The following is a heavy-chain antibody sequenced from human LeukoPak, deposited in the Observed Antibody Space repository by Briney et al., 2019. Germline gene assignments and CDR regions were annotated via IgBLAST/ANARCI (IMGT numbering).Heavy chain of an antibody. J-gene: IGHJ2*01. CDR1: GFTFSSYS. CDR2: INSSSSYI. Sequence: GGSLRLSCAASGFTFSSYSMNWVRQAPGKGLEWVSSINSSSSYIYYADSVKGRFTIYRDKAKNSLYLQMNRLRAEDTAVYYCARVLHDILTGYYYWYFDLWGRGTLVTVSS. D-gene: IGHD3-9*01. CDR3: ARVLHDILTGYYYWYFDL. V-gene: IGHV3-21*01.